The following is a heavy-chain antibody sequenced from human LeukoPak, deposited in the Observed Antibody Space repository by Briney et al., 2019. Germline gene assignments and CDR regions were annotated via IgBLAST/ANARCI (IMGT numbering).Heavy chain of an antibody. V-gene: IGHV3-30*02. CDR3: ASLGRPYFDY. CDR1: GFTFSSYG. CDR2: IRYDGSNK. J-gene: IGHJ4*02. Sequence: GGSLRLSCAASGFTFSSYGMHWVRQAPGKGLEWVAFIRYDGSNKYYADSVKGRFTISRDNSKNTLYLQMNSLRAEDKAVYYCASLGRPYFDYWGQGTLVTVSS.